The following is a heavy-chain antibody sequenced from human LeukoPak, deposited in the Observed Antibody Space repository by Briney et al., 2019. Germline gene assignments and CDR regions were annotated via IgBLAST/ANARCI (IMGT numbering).Heavy chain of an antibody. D-gene: IGHD5-12*01. V-gene: IGHV4-59*01. CDR3: ARVETIRIVAGRLNWFDP. J-gene: IGHJ5*02. Sequence: KPSETLSLTCTVSGGSISSYYWSWIRQPPGKGLEWIGYIYYSGSTNYNPSLKSRVTISVDTSKNQFSLKLSSVTAADTAVYYCARVETIRIVAGRLNWFDPWGQGTLVTVSS. CDR2: IYYSGST. CDR1: GGSISSYY.